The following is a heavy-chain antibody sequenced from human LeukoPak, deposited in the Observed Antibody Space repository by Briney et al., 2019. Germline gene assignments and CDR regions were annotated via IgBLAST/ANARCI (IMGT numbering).Heavy chain of an antibody. CDR3: AVTYYYDRGGFDY. CDR1: GGSISSYY. V-gene: IGHV4-59*01. CDR2: IYYSGST. Sequence: PSQTLSLTCTVSGGSISSYYWSWIRQPPGKGLEWIGYIYYSGSTNYNPSLKSRVTISVDTSKNQFSLKLSSVTAADTAAYYCAVTYYYDRGGFDYWGQGTLVTVSS. D-gene: IGHD3-10*02. J-gene: IGHJ4*02.